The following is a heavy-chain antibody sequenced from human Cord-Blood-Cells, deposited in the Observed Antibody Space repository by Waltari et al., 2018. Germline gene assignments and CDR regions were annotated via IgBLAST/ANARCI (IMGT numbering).Heavy chain of an antibody. D-gene: IGHD3-3*01. J-gene: IGHJ4*02. Sequence: QVQLQQWGAGLLKPSETLSLTCAVYGGSFSGYYWSWIRQPPGKGLEWIGEINHSGSTNDHPSLKSRVTISVDTSKNQFSLKLSSVTAADTAVYYCARVLRFLEWLFDYWGQGTLVTVSS. V-gene: IGHV4-34*01. CDR2: INHSGST. CDR1: GGSFSGYY. CDR3: ARVLRFLEWLFDY.